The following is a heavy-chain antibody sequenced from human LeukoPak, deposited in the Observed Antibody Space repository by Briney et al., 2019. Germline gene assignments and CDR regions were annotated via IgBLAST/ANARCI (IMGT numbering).Heavy chain of an antibody. V-gene: IGHV4-34*01. CDR1: GGSFSGYY. CDR3: ARGHRRGKDYGMDV. CDR2: INHSGST. Sequence: SETLSLTCAVYGGSFSGYYWSWIRQPPGKGLEWIGEINHSGSTNYNPSLKSRVTISVDTSKNQFSLKLSSVTAADTAVYYCARGHRRGKDYGMDVWGQGTTVTVSS. D-gene: IGHD3-16*01. J-gene: IGHJ6*02.